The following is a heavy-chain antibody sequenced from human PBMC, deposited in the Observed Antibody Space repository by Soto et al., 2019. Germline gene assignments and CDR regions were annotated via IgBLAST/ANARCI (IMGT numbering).Heavy chain of an antibody. J-gene: IGHJ3*02. CDR2: INPNSGGT. CDR1: GYTFTGYY. V-gene: IGHV1-2*02. Sequence: ASVKVSCKASGYTFTGYYMHWVRQAPGQGLEWMGWINPNSGGTNYAQKFQGRVTMTRDTSISTAYMELSRLRSDDTAVYYCARVTTTANDAFDIWGQGTMVTVSS. CDR3: ARVTTTANDAFDI. D-gene: IGHD4-17*01.